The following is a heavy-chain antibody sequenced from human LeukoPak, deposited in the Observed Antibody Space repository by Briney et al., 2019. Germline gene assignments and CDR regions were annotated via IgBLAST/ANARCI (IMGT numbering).Heavy chain of an antibody. CDR2: IYYSGST. CDR3: ARGWGYYDSSGYYRPDNWFDP. D-gene: IGHD3-22*01. J-gene: IGHJ5*02. Sequence: PSETLSLTCTVSGGSISSGDYYWSWIRQPPGKGLEWIGYIYYSGSTYYNPSLKSRVTISVDTSKNQFSLKLSSVTAADTAVYYCARGWGYYDSSGYYRPDNWFDPWGQGTLVTVSS. CDR1: GGSISSGDYY. V-gene: IGHV4-30-4*01.